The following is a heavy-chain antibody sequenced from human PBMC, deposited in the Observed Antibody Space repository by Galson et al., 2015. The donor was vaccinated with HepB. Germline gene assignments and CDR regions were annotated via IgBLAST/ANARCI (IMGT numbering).Heavy chain of an antibody. CDR2: IYYGGAT. CDR1: GGSISSNYYY. D-gene: IGHD6-19*01. V-gene: IGHV4-39*07. Sequence: ETLSLTCTVSGGSISSNYYYWGWIRQPPGKGLEWIGSIYYGGATYYKPSFKSRVTMSADTSKNQFSLKLTSVTAADTAVYYCAGGSGWTTLDYWGQGTLVTVSS. J-gene: IGHJ4*02. CDR3: AGGSGWTTLDY.